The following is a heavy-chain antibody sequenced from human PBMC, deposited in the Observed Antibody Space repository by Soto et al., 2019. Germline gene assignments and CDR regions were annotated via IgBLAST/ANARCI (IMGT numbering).Heavy chain of an antibody. CDR1: GFTFSSYS. CDR3: ARWRDYDYIWGSYRYSGSFDY. CDR2: ISSSSSTI. D-gene: IGHD3-16*02. J-gene: IGHJ4*02. V-gene: IGHV3-48*01. Sequence: GGSLRLSCAASGFTFSSYSMNWVRQAPGKGLEWVSYISSSSSTIYYADSVKGRFTISRDNAKNSLYLQMNSLRAEDTAVYYCARWRDYDYIWGSYRYSGSFDYWGQGTLVTVSS.